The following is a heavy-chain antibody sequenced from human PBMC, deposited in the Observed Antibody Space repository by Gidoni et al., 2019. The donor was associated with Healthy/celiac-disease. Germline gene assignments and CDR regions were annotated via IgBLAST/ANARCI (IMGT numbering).Heavy chain of an antibody. D-gene: IGHD3-3*01. CDR1: GGSFRGYY. CDR2: INHSGST. Sequence: QVQLQQWGAGLLKPSETLSLTCAVYGGSFRGYYWSWIRQPPGKGMEWIGEINHSGSTNYNPSLKSRVTRSVDTSKNQFSLKLSSVTAADTAVYYCARGSNYDFWSGYYPHFDYWGQGTLVTVSS. CDR3: ARGSNYDFWSGYYPHFDY. V-gene: IGHV4-34*01. J-gene: IGHJ4*02.